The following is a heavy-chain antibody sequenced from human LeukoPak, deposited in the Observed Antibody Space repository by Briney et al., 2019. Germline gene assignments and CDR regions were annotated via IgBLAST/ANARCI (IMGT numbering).Heavy chain of an antibody. D-gene: IGHD3-10*01. CDR3: ASGSNMVRGVLTGASDY. CDR1: GFTFSSYW. Sequence: PGGSLRLSCAASGFTFSSYWVHWVRQAPGKGLVWVSRINSDGSTTNYADSVKGRFTISRDNAKNTLYLQMNSLRAEDTAVYYCASGSNMVRGVLTGASDYWGQGTLVTVSS. V-gene: IGHV3-74*01. CDR2: INSDGSTT. J-gene: IGHJ4*02.